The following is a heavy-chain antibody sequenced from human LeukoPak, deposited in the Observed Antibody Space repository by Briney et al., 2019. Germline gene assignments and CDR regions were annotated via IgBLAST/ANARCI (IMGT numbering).Heavy chain of an antibody. V-gene: IGHV1-18*01. CDR3: ARDIPESGGYYI. D-gene: IGHD1-26*01. J-gene: IGHJ4*02. CDR2: ISAYSADT. Sequence: VASVKVSCKASGFTFSTYGITWVRQAPGQGLEWLGYISAYSADTNYAQKLQGRVTMTTDTSTTTAYLEMRSLRSDDTAVYYCARDIPESGGYYIWGQGTQVTVSS. CDR1: GFTFSTYG.